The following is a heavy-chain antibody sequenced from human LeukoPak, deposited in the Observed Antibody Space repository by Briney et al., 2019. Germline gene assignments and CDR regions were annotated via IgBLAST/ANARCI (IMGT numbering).Heavy chain of an antibody. CDR3: AKNSYYYYYYMDV. CDR2: IYYSGST. D-gene: IGHD4-23*01. Sequence: SETLSLTCTVSGVSISSSNSYWGWIRQPPGKGLEWIGSIYYSGSTYYNPSLKSRVTISVDTSKNQFSLKLSSVTAADTAVYYCAKNSYYYYYYMDVWGKGTTVTVSS. J-gene: IGHJ6*03. V-gene: IGHV4-39*07. CDR1: GVSISSSNSY.